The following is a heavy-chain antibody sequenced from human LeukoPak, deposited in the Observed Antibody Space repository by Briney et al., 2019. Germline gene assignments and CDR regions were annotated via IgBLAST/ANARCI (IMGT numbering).Heavy chain of an antibody. V-gene: IGHV3-11*04. CDR1: GFTFSDYY. CDR3: ARADYSSTSCYELDY. J-gene: IGHJ4*02. D-gene: IGHD2-2*01. CDR2: ISSSDTTI. Sequence: GGSLRLSCAGSGFTFSDYYMSWIRQAPGKGLEWVSYISSSDTTIYYADSVKGRFTISRDNAQNSLYLQMNTLRADDTAVYYCARADYSSTSCYELDYWGQGTLVTVSS.